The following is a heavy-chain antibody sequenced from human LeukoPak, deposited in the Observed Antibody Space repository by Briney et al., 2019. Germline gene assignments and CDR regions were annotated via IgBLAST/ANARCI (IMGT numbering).Heavy chain of an antibody. CDR3: AKGSWFLRAYYYDSSGYSEDNWFDP. CDR2: ISGSGGST. D-gene: IGHD3-22*01. J-gene: IGHJ5*02. V-gene: IGHV3-23*01. CDR1: GFTFSSYA. Sequence: PGGSLRLSCAASGFTFSSYAMSWVRQAPGKGLEWVSAISGSGGSTYYADSVKGRFTISRDNSKNTLYLQMNSLRAEDTAVYYCAKGSWFLRAYYYDSSGYSEDNWFDPWGQGTLVTVSS.